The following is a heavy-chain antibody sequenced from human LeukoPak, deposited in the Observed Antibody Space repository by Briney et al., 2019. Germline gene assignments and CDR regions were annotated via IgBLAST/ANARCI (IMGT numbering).Heavy chain of an antibody. D-gene: IGHD6-13*01. Sequence: PGRSLRLSCAASGFTFSHYGMHWVRQAPGKGLEWMAVISYDGSKKYYVDSVKGRFTISRDNAKNSLYLQMNSLRAEDTAVYYCARDLPSGGIAAAGTLDYWGQGTLVTVSS. CDR1: GFTFSHYG. CDR3: ARDLPSGGIAAAGTLDY. J-gene: IGHJ4*02. V-gene: IGHV3-30*03. CDR2: ISYDGSKK.